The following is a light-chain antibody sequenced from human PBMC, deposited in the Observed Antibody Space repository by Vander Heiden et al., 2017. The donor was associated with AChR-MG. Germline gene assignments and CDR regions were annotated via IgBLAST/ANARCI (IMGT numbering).Light chain of an antibody. Sequence: DIQLTQSPSFLSASVGDRVTITCRASQGISSYLAWYQQKPGSAPKLLIYAASTLQSGVPSRFSGGGSGTDFTLTISSLQPEDFATYYCQQLDSYPRTFGHGTKVDVK. CDR2: AAS. CDR3: QQLDSYPRT. J-gene: IGKJ3*01. CDR1: QGISSY. V-gene: IGKV1-9*01.